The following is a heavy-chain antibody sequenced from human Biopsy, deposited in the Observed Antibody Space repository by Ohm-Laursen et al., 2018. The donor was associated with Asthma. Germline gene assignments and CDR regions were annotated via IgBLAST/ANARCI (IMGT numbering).Heavy chain of an antibody. CDR1: GISFRTYG. Sequence: SLRLSCTASGISFRTYGMHWVRQAPGKGLEWVALIWHDGSNKYYADSVKGRVTISRDISKNTLSLQMNSLRAEDTAVYYCARGDSSGWSHYYFDYWGQGTLVTVSS. CDR2: IWHDGSNK. V-gene: IGHV3-33*01. J-gene: IGHJ4*02. CDR3: ARGDSSGWSHYYFDY. D-gene: IGHD6-19*01.